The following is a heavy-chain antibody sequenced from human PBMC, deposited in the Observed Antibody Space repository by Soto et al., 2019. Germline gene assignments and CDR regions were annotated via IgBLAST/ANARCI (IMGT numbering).Heavy chain of an antibody. CDR3: AAAVARGWFDP. J-gene: IGHJ5*02. CDR2: INHSGST. CDR1: GGSFSGYY. Sequence: QVQLHQWGAGLLKPSETLSLTCAIYGGSFSGYYWSWIRQPPGKGLEWIGEINHSGSTNYNPSLKSRVAMSVVTSKSQFSLKLSSVTAADMAVYYCAAAVARGWFDPWGQGTLVTVSS. V-gene: IGHV4-34*01. D-gene: IGHD6-19*01.